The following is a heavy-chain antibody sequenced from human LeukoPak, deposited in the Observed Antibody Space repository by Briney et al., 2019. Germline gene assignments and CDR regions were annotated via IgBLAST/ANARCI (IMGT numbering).Heavy chain of an antibody. CDR1: GGTFSSYA. CDR2: IIPIFGTA. CDR3: ARDRYSYGQYYFDY. V-gene: IGHV1-69*05. Sequence: ASVKVSCKASGGTFSSYAISWVRQAPGQVLEWMGRIIPIFGTANYAQKFQGRVTITTDESTSTAYMELSSLRSEDTAVYYCARDRYSYGQYYFDYWGQGTLVTVSS. D-gene: IGHD5-18*01. J-gene: IGHJ4*02.